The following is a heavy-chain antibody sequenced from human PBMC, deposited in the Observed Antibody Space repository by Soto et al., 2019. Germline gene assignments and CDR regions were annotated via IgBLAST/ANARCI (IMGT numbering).Heavy chain of an antibody. Sequence: QLQLQESGSGLVKPSQTLSLTCTVSGDSITTGSYSWSWIRRAPGQGLEWIGNNHGSGYTAFNTSLRGRVSISVAPSKSQFSRNVMSVPAADTAVYYCARGGALRPNAHVPLDPWCQGRLVTVSS. V-gene: IGHV4-30-2*01. CDR2: NHGSGYT. CDR1: GDSITTGSYS. J-gene: IGHJ5*02. D-gene: IGHD2-2*01. CDR3: ARGGALRPNAHVPLDP.